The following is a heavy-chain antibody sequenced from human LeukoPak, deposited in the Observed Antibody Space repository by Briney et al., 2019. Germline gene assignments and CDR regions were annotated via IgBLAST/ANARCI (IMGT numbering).Heavy chain of an antibody. J-gene: IGHJ4*02. CDR2: INHSGST. Sequence: KPSETLSLTCAVYGGSFSYYYWSWIRQPPGKGLEWIGEINHSGSTNYNPSLKSRVTISVDTSKNQFSLKLSSVTAADTAVYYCARGRGYYYDSSGYYHNWGQGTLVTVSS. V-gene: IGHV4-34*01. D-gene: IGHD3-22*01. CDR3: ARGRGYYYDSSGYYHN. CDR1: GGSFSYYY.